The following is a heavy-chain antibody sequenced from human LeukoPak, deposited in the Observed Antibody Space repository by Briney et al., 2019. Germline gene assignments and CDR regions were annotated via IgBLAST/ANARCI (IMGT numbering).Heavy chain of an antibody. J-gene: IGHJ5*02. CDR1: GFTFSSYG. Sequence: GGSLRLSCAASGFTFSSYGMYWVRQAPGKGLEWVAVIWYDGSNKYYAGSVKGRFTISRDNSKNTLYLQMNSLRAEDTAVYYCARELYGDYSNWFDPWGQGTLVTVSS. CDR3: ARELYGDYSNWFDP. V-gene: IGHV3-33*01. D-gene: IGHD4-17*01. CDR2: IWYDGSNK.